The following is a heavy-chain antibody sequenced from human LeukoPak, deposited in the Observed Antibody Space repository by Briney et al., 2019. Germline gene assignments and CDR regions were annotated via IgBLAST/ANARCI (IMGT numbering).Heavy chain of an antibody. D-gene: IGHD6-25*01. Sequence: GGSLRLSCAASGFIVSCMSWVRQAPGKGLEWVSLIYSGGSTYYADSVKGRFTISRDNSKNTLHLQMNSLRAEDTAVYYCAISAYTYLARHHFDYWGQGTLVTVSS. CDR2: IYSGGST. J-gene: IGHJ4*02. CDR3: AISAYTYLARHHFDY. CDR1: GFIVSC. V-gene: IGHV3-53*01.